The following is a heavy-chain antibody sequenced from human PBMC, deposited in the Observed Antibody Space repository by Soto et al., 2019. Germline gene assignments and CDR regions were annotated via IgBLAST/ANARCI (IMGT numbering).Heavy chain of an antibody. CDR2: IYYTGST. CDR1: GGSISSGGYY. CDR3: ARESRDFYYYYLDV. J-gene: IGHJ6*03. Sequence: SETLSLTCTVSGGSISSGGYYWSWIRQHPGKGLEWIGYIYYTGSTYYNPSLKSRVTISVDTFKNQFSLQLSSVTAADSAVYYCARESRDFYYYYLDVWGKGTTVTVSS. V-gene: IGHV4-31*03.